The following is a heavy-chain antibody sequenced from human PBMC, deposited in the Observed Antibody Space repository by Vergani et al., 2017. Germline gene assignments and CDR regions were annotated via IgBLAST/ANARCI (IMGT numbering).Heavy chain of an antibody. CDR1: GFSFTSYG. CDR3: TKGSRGYTGYFFDY. J-gene: IGHJ4*02. V-gene: IGHV3-23*04. Sequence: VRLVESGGGVVQPGRSLRLSCAASGFSFTSYGMHWVRQAPGKGLEWVSSVSGSSATPYYADSVKGRFIISRDNSKNTLHLQMNSLRADDTAVYYCTKGSRGYTGYFFDYWGQGTLATVSS. CDR2: VSGSSATP. D-gene: IGHD5-12*01.